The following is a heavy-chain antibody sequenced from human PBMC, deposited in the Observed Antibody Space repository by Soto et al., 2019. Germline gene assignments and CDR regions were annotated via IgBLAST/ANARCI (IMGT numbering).Heavy chain of an antibody. CDR3: VRFFDYYGMDV. J-gene: IGHJ6*02. D-gene: IGHD3-3*01. CDR2: LAYDGSEK. Sequence: QVQLVESGGGVVQPGGSLRLSCAGSGFTFSNSGMHWDRQAPGKGLEWVAVLAYDGSEKYYADSVKGRFTISRDNSKNTLYLQMNSLRVEDTAVYYCVRFFDYYGMDVWGQGTTVTVSS. V-gene: IGHV3-30*03. CDR1: GFTFSNSG.